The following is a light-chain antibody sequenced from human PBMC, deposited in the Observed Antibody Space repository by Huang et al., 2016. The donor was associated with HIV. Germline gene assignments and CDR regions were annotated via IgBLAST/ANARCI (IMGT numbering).Light chain of an antibody. J-gene: IGKJ2*01. CDR3: QQYDDLYT. Sequence: IQMTQSPSSLSASVGDRVTISCQASQDIRNYLNWYQQKPGKAPTLLIYDASNLETGVPSRFSGNGSGTDFTFTITSLQSEDIATYYCQQYDDLYTFGQGTKLEVK. V-gene: IGKV1-33*01. CDR2: DAS. CDR1: QDIRNY.